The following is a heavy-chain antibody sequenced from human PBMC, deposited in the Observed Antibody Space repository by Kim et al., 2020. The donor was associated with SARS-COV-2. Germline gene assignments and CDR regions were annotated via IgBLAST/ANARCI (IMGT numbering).Heavy chain of an antibody. D-gene: IGHD6-19*01. Sequence: ASVKVSCKASGYTFTSYGVNWVRQAPGQGLEWMGWIDTNTGKSTYAQAFTGRFLFSLDTSRSTAFLEISRLKADDTAIYYCARIAYSRGWYALPAWFDPWGQGTLVTVSS. CDR1: GYTFTSYG. V-gene: IGHV7-4-1*02. CDR3: ARIAYSRGWYALPAWFDP. CDR2: IDTNTGKS. J-gene: IGHJ5*02.